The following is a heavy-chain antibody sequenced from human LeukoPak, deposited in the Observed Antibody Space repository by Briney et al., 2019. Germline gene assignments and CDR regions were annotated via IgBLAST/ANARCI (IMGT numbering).Heavy chain of an antibody. D-gene: IGHD5-12*01. J-gene: IGHJ6*03. CDR2: ISSSSSTI. CDR1: GFTFITYS. Sequence: GGSLRLSCAASGFTFITYSMNWVRQAPGKGLEWVSYISSSSSTIYYADSVKGRFTISRDNAKNSLYLQMNSLRAEDTAVYYCARETSGPGAMDVWGKGTTVTVSS. V-gene: IGHV3-48*01. CDR3: ARETSGPGAMDV.